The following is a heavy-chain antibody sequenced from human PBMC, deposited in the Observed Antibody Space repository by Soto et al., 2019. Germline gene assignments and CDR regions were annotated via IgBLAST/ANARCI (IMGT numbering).Heavy chain of an antibody. CDR2: ISAYNGNT. J-gene: IGHJ5*02. V-gene: IGHV1-18*01. CDR1: GYTFTSYG. D-gene: IGHD1-1*01. CDR3: ERDKTTGTNWFDP. Sequence: ASVKHSCKASGYTFTSYGISWVRQAPGQGLEWMGWISAYNGNTNYVQKLQGRVTMTTDTSTSTAYMVLRSLRSDDTAVYYWERDKTTGTNWFDPWGQGTLVTVSS.